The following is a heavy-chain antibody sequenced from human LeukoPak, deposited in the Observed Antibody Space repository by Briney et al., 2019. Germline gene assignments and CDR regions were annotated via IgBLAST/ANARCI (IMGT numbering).Heavy chain of an antibody. J-gene: IGHJ4*02. V-gene: IGHV5-51*01. D-gene: IGHD6-19*01. Sequence: GESLKISCKGFGYTFSSYWIGWVRQMPGKGLEWMGIIYPGDSDTRYSPSFQVQVTISADKSRNTAYLQWSSLKASDTAIYYCARRGRAVAPFDNWGQGTLVTVSS. CDR1: GYTFSSYW. CDR3: ARRGRAVAPFDN. CDR2: IYPGDSDT.